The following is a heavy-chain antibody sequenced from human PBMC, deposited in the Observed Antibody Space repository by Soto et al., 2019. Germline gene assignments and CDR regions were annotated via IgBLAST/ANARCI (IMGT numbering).Heavy chain of an antibody. Sequence: GGSLRLSCAASGFTFSTYSMNWVRQAPGKGLEWVSSISRSSSYIYYADSVKGRFTISRDNAKNSVYLQMNSLRVEDTAVYYCARDEGYDFWSGYSGRGWFDPWGQGTLVTVSS. CDR3: ARDEGYDFWSGYSGRGWFDP. CDR2: ISRSSSYI. CDR1: GFTFSTYS. J-gene: IGHJ5*02. V-gene: IGHV3-21*01. D-gene: IGHD3-3*01.